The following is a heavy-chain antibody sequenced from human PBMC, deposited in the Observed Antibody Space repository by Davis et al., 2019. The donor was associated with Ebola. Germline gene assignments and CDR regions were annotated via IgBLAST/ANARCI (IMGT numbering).Heavy chain of an antibody. Sequence: MPSETLSLTCTVSGGSISSSSYYWGWIRQPPGKGLEWIGSIYYSGSTYYNPSLKSRVTISVDTSKNQFSLKLSSVTAADTAVYYCARDRGYSVLWFDPWGQGTLVTVSS. CDR1: GGSISSSSYY. CDR3: ARDRGYSVLWFDP. J-gene: IGHJ5*02. V-gene: IGHV4-39*07. D-gene: IGHD2-15*01. CDR2: IYYSGST.